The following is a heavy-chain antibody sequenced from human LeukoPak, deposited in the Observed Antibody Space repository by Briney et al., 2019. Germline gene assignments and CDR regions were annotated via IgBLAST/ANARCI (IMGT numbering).Heavy chain of an antibody. V-gene: IGHV3-7*01. CDR1: GFTFTSYW. CDR3: ARNRTRNPY. Sequence: GGSLRLSCAASGFTFTSYWMTWVRQAPGKGREWVANIKQDGSEKYYVDSVKGRFTISRDNAKNSLYLQMNSLRAEDTAVYYCARNRTRNPYWGQGTTVTVSS. CDR2: IKQDGSEK. D-gene: IGHD1-14*01. J-gene: IGHJ6*02.